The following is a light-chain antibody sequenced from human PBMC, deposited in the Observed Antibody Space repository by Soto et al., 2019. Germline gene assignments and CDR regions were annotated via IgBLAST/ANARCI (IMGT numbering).Light chain of an antibody. J-gene: IGLJ3*02. CDR3: SSYAGSSVPVA. V-gene: IGLV2-8*01. Sequence: QSVLTQPPSASGSPGQSVTISCTGASSDVGGYNFVSWYQQHPGKAPKLMIYDVTKRPSGVPDRFSGSKSGNTASLPVSGPQADDEADYYYSSYAGSSVPVAFGGGTKLTVL. CDR1: SSDVGGYNF. CDR2: DVT.